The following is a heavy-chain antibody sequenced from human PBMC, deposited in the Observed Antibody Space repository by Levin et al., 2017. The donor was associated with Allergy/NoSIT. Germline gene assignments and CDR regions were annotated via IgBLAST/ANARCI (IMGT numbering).Heavy chain of an antibody. Sequence: LGESLKISCKASGGTFSRSAMSWVRQAPGQGLEWMGGIIPSLGTAHYAQKFQGRVTITADESTNIAYMELRSLISADTAVYYCAGMTSEGRFFDWLLPPYFYYGLDVWGQGTTVTVSS. CDR3: AGMTSEGRFFDWLLPPYFYYGLDV. V-gene: IGHV1-69*01. CDR1: GGTFSRSA. D-gene: IGHD3-9*01. CDR2: IIPSLGTA. J-gene: IGHJ6*02.